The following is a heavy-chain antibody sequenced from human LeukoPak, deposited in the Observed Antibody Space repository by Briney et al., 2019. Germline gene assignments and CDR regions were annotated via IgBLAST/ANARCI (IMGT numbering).Heavy chain of an antibody. D-gene: IGHD4-11*01. Sequence: SQTLSLTCSISGDSVSSNSAAWNWIRQSPSRGLEWLGRTYYRSKWYNDYAVSVKSRMTTNPDTSKNHFSLQLNSVTPEDTAVYYCARVRDYSVGYYYYYYMDVWGKGTTVTVSS. CDR2: TYYRSKWYN. CDR1: GDSVSSNSAA. CDR3: ARVRDYSVGYYYYYYMDV. V-gene: IGHV6-1*01. J-gene: IGHJ6*03.